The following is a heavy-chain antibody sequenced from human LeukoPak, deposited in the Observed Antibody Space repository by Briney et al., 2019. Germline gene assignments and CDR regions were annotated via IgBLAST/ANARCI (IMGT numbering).Heavy chain of an antibody. Sequence: TSETLSLTCTVSGYSISSGYYWGWTRQSPGKGLEWIGSIYHGGSTYYNPSLRSRVIVSVDTSKNHFSLKMSSVTAADTAVYYCARDLASCAGVCYSDGFDYWGQGTLVTVSS. J-gene: IGHJ4*02. CDR1: GYSISSGYY. D-gene: IGHD2-21*02. CDR3: ARDLASCAGVCYSDGFDY. CDR2: IYHGGST. V-gene: IGHV4-38-2*02.